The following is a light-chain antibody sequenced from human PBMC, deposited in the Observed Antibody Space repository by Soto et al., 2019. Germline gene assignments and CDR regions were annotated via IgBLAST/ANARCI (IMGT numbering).Light chain of an antibody. CDR1: QSISSN. Sequence: EIVMTQSPATLSVSPGERATLFCRASQSISSNLAWYQQKAGQAPRLLIYGTSTRATGIPARFSGSGSGTEFTLTISSLQSEDFAVYYCQQRYSWPLTFGGGTKVEIK. J-gene: IGKJ4*01. V-gene: IGKV3-15*01. CDR2: GTS. CDR3: QQRYSWPLT.